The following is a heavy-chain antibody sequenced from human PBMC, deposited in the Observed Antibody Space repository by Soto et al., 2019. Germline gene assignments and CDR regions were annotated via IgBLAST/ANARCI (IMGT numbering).Heavy chain of an antibody. Sequence: QVQLVQSGAEVKKPGSSVKVSCKASRGTFSSYAISWVRQAPGQGLEWMGGIIPIFGTANYAQKFQGRVTITADESTSTAYMELSSLRSEDTAVYYCARDYYGSGSYYKPFDYWGQGTLVTVSS. CDR1: RGTFSSYA. CDR3: ARDYYGSGSYYKPFDY. V-gene: IGHV1-69*01. CDR2: IIPIFGTA. J-gene: IGHJ4*02. D-gene: IGHD3-10*01.